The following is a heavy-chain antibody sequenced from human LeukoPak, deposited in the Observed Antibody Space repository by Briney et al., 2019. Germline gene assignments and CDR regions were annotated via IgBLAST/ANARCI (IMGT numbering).Heavy chain of an antibody. CDR2: INHSGST. V-gene: IGHV4-34*01. Sequence: KPSETLSLTCAVYGGSFSGYYWSWIRQPPGKGLEWIGEINHSGSTNYNPSLKSRVTISVDTSKNQFSLKLSSVTAADTAVYYCARGYSRMYYFDYWGQGTLVTVSS. CDR3: ARGYSRMYYFDY. J-gene: IGHJ4*02. CDR1: GGSFSGYY. D-gene: IGHD6-13*01.